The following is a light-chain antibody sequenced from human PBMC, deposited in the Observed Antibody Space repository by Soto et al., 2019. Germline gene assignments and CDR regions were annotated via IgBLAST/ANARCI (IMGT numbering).Light chain of an antibody. V-gene: IGLV1-44*01. J-gene: IGLJ2*01. CDR2: SNN. CDR1: SSNIGINS. Sequence: QSVLTQPPSASGTPGQRVTISCSGSSSNIGINSVNWYQHLPGTAPKLLIYSNNHRPSGVPDRFSGSNSGTSASLAISGLQSEDEADYYCAAWDDSLSSRVVFGGGTKVTVL. CDR3: AAWDDSLSSRVV.